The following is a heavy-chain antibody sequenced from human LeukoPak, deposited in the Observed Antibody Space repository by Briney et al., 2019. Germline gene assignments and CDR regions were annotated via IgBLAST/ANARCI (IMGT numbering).Heavy chain of an antibody. J-gene: IGHJ4*02. D-gene: IGHD5-18*01. CDR1: GGTFSSYA. V-gene: IGHV1-69*13. CDR2: IIPIFGTA. Sequence: SVKVSCKASGGTFSSYAICWVRQAPGQGLEWMGGIIPIFGTANYAQKFQGRVTITADESTSTAYMELSSLRSEDTAVYYCAGNVDTAMFGNYWGQGTLVTVSS. CDR3: AGNVDTAMFGNY.